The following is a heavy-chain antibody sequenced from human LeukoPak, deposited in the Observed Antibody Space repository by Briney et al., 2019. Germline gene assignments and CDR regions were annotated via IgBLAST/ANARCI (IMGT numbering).Heavy chain of an antibody. CDR3: ARDRPAPSYYYGSGSYYYYYYGMDV. CDR2: ISSSGSTI. D-gene: IGHD3-10*01. J-gene: IGHJ6*02. V-gene: IGHV3-11*01. CDR1: GFTFSSYW. Sequence: GGSLRLSCAASGFTFSSYWMSWIRQAPGKGLEWVSYISSSGSTIYYADSVKGRFTISRDNAKNSLYLQMNSLRAEDTAVYYCARDRPAPSYYYGSGSYYYYYYGMDVWGQGTTVTVSS.